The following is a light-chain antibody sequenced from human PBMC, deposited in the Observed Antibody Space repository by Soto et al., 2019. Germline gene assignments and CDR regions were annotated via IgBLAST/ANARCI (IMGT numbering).Light chain of an antibody. Sequence: EIVLTQSPGTLSLSPVERATLSCRASQSVSSSYLAWYQQKPGQAPRLLIYGASTRATGTPARFSGSGSGTDFTLTISRLEPEDFAVYYCQQYGSSPPITFGQGTRLEIK. CDR2: GAS. CDR3: QQYGSSPPIT. V-gene: IGKV3-20*01. CDR1: QSVSSSY. J-gene: IGKJ5*01.